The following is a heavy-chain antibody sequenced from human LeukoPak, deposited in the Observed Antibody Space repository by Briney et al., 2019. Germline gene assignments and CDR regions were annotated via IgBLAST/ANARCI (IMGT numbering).Heavy chain of an antibody. Sequence: PGGSLRLSCAASGFTFSNYNMDWVRQAPGKGLGWVSSISSSSYIYYADSVKGRFTISRDNAKHSLYLQMNSLRAEDTAVYYCASSAPSDIRGRGTMVTVSS. CDR3: ASSAPSDI. V-gene: IGHV3-69-1*01. J-gene: IGHJ3*02. CDR2: ISSSSYI. CDR1: GFTFSNYN.